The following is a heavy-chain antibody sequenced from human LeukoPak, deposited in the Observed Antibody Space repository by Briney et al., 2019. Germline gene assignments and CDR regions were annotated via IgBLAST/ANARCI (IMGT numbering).Heavy chain of an antibody. V-gene: IGHV1-69*01. D-gene: IGHD2-15*01. J-gene: IGHJ3*02. CDR2: IIPVFGTA. CDR3: ARDRVVGLGIDNAFDI. Sequence: SVKVSCKASGGTFSSYAISWVRQAPGQGLGWMGGIIPVFGTANYAQKFQGRVTITADESTSTAYMELSSLRSEDTAVYYCARDRVVGLGIDNAFDIWGHGTMVTVSS. CDR1: GGTFSSYA.